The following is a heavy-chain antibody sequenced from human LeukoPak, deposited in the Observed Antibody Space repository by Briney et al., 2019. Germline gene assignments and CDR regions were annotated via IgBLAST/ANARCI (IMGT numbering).Heavy chain of an antibody. V-gene: IGHV1-8*01. Sequence: ASVNVSCKASGYTFTNYDINWVRQASGQGLEWMGYMKPNSGNTGYAQKFQGRVTMIRDTSISTAYMELSSLTSEDTAVYYCATELRWKDHWGQGTLVTVSS. J-gene: IGHJ4*02. CDR2: MKPNSGNT. CDR1: GYTFTNYD. CDR3: ATELRWKDH. D-gene: IGHD4-23*01.